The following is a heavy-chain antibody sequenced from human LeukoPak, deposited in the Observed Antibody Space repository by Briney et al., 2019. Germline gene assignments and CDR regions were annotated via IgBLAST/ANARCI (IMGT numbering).Heavy chain of an antibody. CDR2: ISASGGNT. CDR1: GFTFSSYL. Sequence: GGSLTLSCAASGFTFSSYLMTWVRQAPGKGLEWVSSISASGGNTYYADSVKGRFTISRDNSKNTLYLQMNSLRAEDTAVYYCAELGITMIGGVWGKGTTVTISS. V-gene: IGHV3-23*01. D-gene: IGHD3-10*02. CDR3: AELGITMIGGV. J-gene: IGHJ6*04.